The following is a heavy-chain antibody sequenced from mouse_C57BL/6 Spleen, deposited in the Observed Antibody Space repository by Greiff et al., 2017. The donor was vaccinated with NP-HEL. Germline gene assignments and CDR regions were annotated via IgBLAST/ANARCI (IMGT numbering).Heavy chain of an antibody. J-gene: IGHJ4*01. D-gene: IGHD2-1*01. Sequence: EVKLVESGGDLVKPGGSLKLSCAASGFTFSSYGMSWVRQTPDKRLEWVATISSGGSYTYYPDSVKGRFTISRDNAKNTLYLQMSSLKSEDTAMYYCARENGNLRYAMDYGGQGTSVTVSS. CDR1: GFTFSSYG. V-gene: IGHV5-6*01. CDR2: ISSGGSYT. CDR3: ARENGNLRYAMDY.